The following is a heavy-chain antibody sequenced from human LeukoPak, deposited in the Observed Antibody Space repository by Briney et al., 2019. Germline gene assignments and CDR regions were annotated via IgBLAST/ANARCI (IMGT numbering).Heavy chain of an antibody. Sequence: GRSLRLSCAASGFTFSDNTMHWLRQTPAKGLEWVAVISYDGNDKEYARSVQGRFTISRDNSKNTLYLQMNSLRPEDTAVYYCARRIMVRGVPYSAMDVWGQGTTATVSS. V-gene: IGHV3-30*04. J-gene: IGHJ6*02. D-gene: IGHD3-10*01. CDR2: ISYDGNDK. CDR1: GFTFSDNT. CDR3: ARRIMVRGVPYSAMDV.